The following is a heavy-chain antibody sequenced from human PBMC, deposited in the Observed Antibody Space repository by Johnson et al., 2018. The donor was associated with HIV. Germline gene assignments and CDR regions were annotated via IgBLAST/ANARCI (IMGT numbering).Heavy chain of an antibody. CDR3: ASSNVVGYSNYPDAFDI. J-gene: IGHJ3*02. Sequence: MQLVESGGGVVRPGGSLRLSCAASGFTFGDYVMSWVRQAPGKGLEWVSGINWNGGSTGYSDSVKGRFTISRDNAKNFLYLQMNSLRAEDTAVYYCASSNVVGYSNYPDAFDIWGQGTMVTVSS. D-gene: IGHD6-13*01. CDR1: GFTFGDYV. CDR2: INWNGGST. V-gene: IGHV3-20*04.